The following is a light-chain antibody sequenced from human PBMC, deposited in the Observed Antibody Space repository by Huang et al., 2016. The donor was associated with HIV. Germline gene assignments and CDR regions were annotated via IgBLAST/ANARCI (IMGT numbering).Light chain of an antibody. CDR3: QQRTNWPPGFT. J-gene: IGKJ3*01. CDR2: DAS. Sequence: EIVLTQSPATLSLSPGERATLSCRASQSVGGYLAWYQQKPGQAPRLLIYDASNRATGIPARFSGSGSGTDFTLTISSLGREDFAVYYCQQRTNWPPGFTFGPGTKVDIK. CDR1: QSVGGY. V-gene: IGKV3-11*01.